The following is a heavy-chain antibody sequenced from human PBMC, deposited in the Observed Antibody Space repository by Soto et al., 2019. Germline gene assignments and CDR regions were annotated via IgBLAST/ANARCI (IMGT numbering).Heavy chain of an antibody. D-gene: IGHD2-15*01. CDR2: IGTAGDT. CDR3: AQVRGVVALDGYFDC. Sequence: EVQLVESGGGLVQPGGSLRLSCAASGFTFSSYDMHWVRQATGKGLEWVSAIGTAGDTYYPGSVKGRFTISRENAKNTLYLQMNSLRAEDTAVYFCAQVRGVVALDGYFDCWGQGTLVTVSS. CDR1: GFTFSSYD. V-gene: IGHV3-13*01. J-gene: IGHJ4*02.